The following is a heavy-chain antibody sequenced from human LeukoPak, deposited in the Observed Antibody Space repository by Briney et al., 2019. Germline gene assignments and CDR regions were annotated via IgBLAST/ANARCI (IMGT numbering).Heavy chain of an antibody. Sequence: GGSLRLSCAASGFTFSHAWMSWVRQAPGKGLEWVGRIKSKTDGGTTDYAAPVKGRFTISRDDSKNTLYLQMNSLKNEDTAVYYCTTDRRYFAWIFPTDPDFDYWGQGTLVTVSS. CDR3: TTDRRYFAWIFPTDPDFDY. J-gene: IGHJ4*02. D-gene: IGHD3-9*01. CDR1: GFTFSHAW. V-gene: IGHV3-15*01. CDR2: IKSKTDGGTT.